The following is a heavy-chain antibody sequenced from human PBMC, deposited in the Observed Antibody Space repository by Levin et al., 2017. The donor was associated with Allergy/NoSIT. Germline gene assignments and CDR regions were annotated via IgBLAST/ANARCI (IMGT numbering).Heavy chain of an antibody. Sequence: SVKVSCKASGGTFSSYTISWVRQAPGQGLEWMGRIIPILGIANYAQKFQGRVTITADKSTSTAYMELSSVRSEDTAVYYCARADGDGVITTEEDAVDIWGQGTMVTVSS. V-gene: IGHV1-69*02. CDR1: GGTFSSYT. CDR3: ARADGDGVITTEEDAVDI. CDR2: IIPILGIA. D-gene: IGHD3-22*01. J-gene: IGHJ3*02.